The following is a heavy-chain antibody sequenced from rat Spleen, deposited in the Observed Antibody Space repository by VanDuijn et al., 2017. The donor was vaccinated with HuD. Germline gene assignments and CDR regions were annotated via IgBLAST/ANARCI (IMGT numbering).Heavy chain of an antibody. CDR3: TRGGFYRY. CDR2: MRYDGDT. Sequence: QVQLKESGPGLVQPSQTLSLTCTVAGFSLTSYNVHWVRQPPGKGLEWMGRMRYDGDTYYNSALKSRLSISRDTSKSQVFLKMNSLKSEDTATYYCTRGGFYRYWGQGVMVTVSS. CDR1: GFSLTSYN. J-gene: IGHJ2*01. V-gene: IGHV2-63*01. D-gene: IGHD1-3*01.